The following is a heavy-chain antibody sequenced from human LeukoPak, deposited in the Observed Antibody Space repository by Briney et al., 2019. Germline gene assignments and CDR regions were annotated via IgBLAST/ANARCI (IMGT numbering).Heavy chain of an antibody. Sequence: GGSLRLSCAASGFTFDDYGMSWVRQAPGKGLEWVSGINWNGGSTGYADSVKGRFTISRNNAKNSLYLQMNSLRAEDTALYYCARESPYGDCERTSFDYWGQGTLVTVSS. CDR2: INWNGGST. CDR1: GFTFDDYG. D-gene: IGHD4-17*01. J-gene: IGHJ4*02. V-gene: IGHV3-20*04. CDR3: ARESPYGDCERTSFDY.